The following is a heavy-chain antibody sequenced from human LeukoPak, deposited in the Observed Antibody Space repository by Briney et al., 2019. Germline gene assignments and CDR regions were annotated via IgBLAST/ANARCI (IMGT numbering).Heavy chain of an antibody. CDR2: IYSGVGT. Sequence: GGSLRLSCVVSGFTVSSSYMSCVRQAPGKGLEWVSIIYSGVGTYYADSVKGRFTVSRDNSKNTLYLQMNSLRAEDTAVYYCARVYGDPSYYFDYWGQGTLVTVSS. V-gene: IGHV3-53*01. CDR1: GFTVSSSY. CDR3: ARVYGDPSYYFDY. D-gene: IGHD4-17*01. J-gene: IGHJ4*02.